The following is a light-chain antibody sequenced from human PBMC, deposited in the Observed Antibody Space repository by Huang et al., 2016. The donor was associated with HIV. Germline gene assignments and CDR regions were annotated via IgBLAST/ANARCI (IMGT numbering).Light chain of an antibody. CDR3: QQYGSSPFT. CDR2: GAS. V-gene: IGKV3-20*01. Sequence: EIVLTQSPGTRALAPGERATLSCRASQSVSSSNLAGYQQKPGQAPRLLIYGASSRATGIPDRFSGSGSGTDFTLTISRLEPEDFAVYYCQQYGSSPFTFGPGTKVDIK. CDR1: QSVSSSN. J-gene: IGKJ3*01.